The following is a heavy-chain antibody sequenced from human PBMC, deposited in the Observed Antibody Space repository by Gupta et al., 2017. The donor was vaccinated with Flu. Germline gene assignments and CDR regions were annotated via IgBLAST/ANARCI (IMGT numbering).Heavy chain of an antibody. CDR3: ASVIMLAAGRCIAD. CDR2: IRADGFET. J-gene: IGHJ4*02. Sequence: YWIHWVSQAPGKGLVWVSLIRADGFETNYPDSGRGRFPISRDNTKNTVYLQMSGLRAEDTAVYYCASVIMLAAGRCIADWGQVVLVTVSS. V-gene: IGHV3-74*01. D-gene: IGHD6-13*01. CDR1: YW.